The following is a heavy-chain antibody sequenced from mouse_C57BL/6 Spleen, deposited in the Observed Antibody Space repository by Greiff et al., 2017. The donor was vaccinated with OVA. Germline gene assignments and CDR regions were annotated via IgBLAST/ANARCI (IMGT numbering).Heavy chain of an antibody. V-gene: IGHV5-16*01. J-gene: IGHJ4*01. CDR1: GFTFSDYY. CDR2: INYDGSST. Sequence: EVQRVESEGGLVQPGSSMKLSCTASGFTFSDYYMAWVRQVPEKGLEWVANINYDGSSTYYLDSLKSRFIISRDNAKNILYLQMSSLKSEDTATYYCARDRGYGSSYAMDYWGQGTSVTVSS. D-gene: IGHD1-1*01. CDR3: ARDRGYGSSYAMDY.